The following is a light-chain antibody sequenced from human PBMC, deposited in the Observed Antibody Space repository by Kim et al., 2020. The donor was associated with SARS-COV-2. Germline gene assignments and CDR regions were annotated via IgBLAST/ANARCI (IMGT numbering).Light chain of an antibody. J-gene: IGKJ4*01. Sequence: EILMTQSPATLSVSPGERATLSCRASQSISSNLAWYQQKPGQAPRLLIYGASTRATGIPARFSGSGSGTEFTLTISSLQSEDFAVYYCQQYINWLTFGGGTKVDIK. V-gene: IGKV3-15*01. CDR2: GAS. CDR3: QQYINWLT. CDR1: QSISSN.